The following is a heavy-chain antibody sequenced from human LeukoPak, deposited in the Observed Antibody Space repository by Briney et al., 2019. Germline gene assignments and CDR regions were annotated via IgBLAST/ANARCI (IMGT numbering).Heavy chain of an antibody. V-gene: IGHV3-23*01. CDR2: ISSTGGTA. J-gene: IGHJ5*01. CDR3: AKIDTFDYDTSGRHWLDS. D-gene: IGHD4/OR15-4a*01. Sequence: GGSLRLSCAASGFTFSSFDMSWVRQAPGKGLEWVSAISSTGGTAYYAESVKGRFTISRDNSKNTLYLQMNSLRAEDTAVYFCAKIDTFDYDTSGRHWLDSWGQGTLVTVSS. CDR1: GFTFSSFD.